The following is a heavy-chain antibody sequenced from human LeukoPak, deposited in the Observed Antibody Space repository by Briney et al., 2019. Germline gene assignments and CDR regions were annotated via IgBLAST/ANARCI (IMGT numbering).Heavy chain of an antibody. J-gene: IGHJ4*02. D-gene: IGHD1-26*01. CDR1: GFTFSSYS. CDR2: ISSSSSTI. Sequence: PGGSLRLSCADSGFTFSSYSMNWVRRAPGKGLEWVSYISSSSSTIYYADSVKGRFTISRDNAKNSLYLQMNSLRAEDTAVYYCARRAVGAHIDYWGQGTLVTVSS. V-gene: IGHV3-48*01. CDR3: ARRAVGAHIDY.